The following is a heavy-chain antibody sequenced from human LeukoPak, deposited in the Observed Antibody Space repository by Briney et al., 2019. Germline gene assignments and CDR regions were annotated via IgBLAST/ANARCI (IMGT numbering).Heavy chain of an antibody. CDR2: INTHGSST. J-gene: IGHJ6*03. D-gene: IGHD3-16*01. CDR3: LAGYYYYYMDV. CDR1: GFAFSNYW. V-gene: IGHV3-74*01. Sequence: PGGPLRFSCAASGFAFSNYWLHWVRQAPGKGLEWVARINTHGSSTNYADSVKGRFTISRDNAKNTLYLQMTSLSAEDTAVYYALAGYYYYYMDVWGKGTTVTVSS.